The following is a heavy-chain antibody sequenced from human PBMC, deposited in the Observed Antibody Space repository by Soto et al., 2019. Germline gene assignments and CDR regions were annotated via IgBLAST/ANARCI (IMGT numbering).Heavy chain of an antibody. V-gene: IGHV4-38-2*02. Sequence: PSETLSLTCTVSGYPITSDDYWGWIRQPPVKGLACIASIYHSVSTFYNPSLRSRVTISIDKSKNQSSLRLTAVTAADTALYYCARKAYDSSWRINLYDSSGQGTLVTVSS. CDR1: GYPITSDDY. CDR3: ARKAYDSSWRINLYDS. CDR2: IYHSVST. J-gene: IGHJ4*02. D-gene: IGHD3-3*01.